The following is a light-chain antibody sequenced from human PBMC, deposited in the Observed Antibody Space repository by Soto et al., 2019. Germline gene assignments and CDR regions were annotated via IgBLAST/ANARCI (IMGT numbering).Light chain of an antibody. J-gene: IGKJ1*01. CDR3: QQRSDWPWT. Sequence: VLKNSPAPFSSSPGERATLSCRASQSVSSYLAWYQQKPGQAPRLLMYEASNRATGIPARFSGGGSGTDFTLTISSLEPEDFAVYYCQQRSDWPWTFGQGTKVDIK. CDR2: EAS. V-gene: IGKV3-11*01. CDR1: QSVSSY.